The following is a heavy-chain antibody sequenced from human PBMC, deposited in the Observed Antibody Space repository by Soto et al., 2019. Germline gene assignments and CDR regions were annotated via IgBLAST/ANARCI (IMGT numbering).Heavy chain of an antibody. J-gene: IGHJ4*02. V-gene: IGHV1-69*06. CDR2: IIPVFGTP. Sequence: SVKVSCKASGYSFSSHAITWVRQAPGQGLEWMGGIIPVFGTPSYAQKFQGRVTISADKSTNTSYLELRSLRSEDTAVYYCARGGALSTSWYWGDGLDSWGQGTKVTVSS. CDR1: GYSFSSHA. D-gene: IGHD6-13*01. CDR3: ARGGALSTSWYWGDGLDS.